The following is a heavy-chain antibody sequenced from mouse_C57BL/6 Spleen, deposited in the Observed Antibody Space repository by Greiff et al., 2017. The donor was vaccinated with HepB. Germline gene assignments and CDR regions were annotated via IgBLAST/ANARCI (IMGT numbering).Heavy chain of an antibody. Sequence: QVQLQQPGAELVKPGASVKLSCKASGYTFTSYWMQWVKQRPGQGLEWIGEIDPSDSYTNYNQKFKGKATLTVDTSSSTAYMQLSSLTAEDSAVYDCARSGSSEGPYAMDYWGQGTSVTVSS. CDR1: GYTFTSYW. CDR3: ARSGSSEGPYAMDY. J-gene: IGHJ4*01. D-gene: IGHD3-2*02. CDR2: IDPSDSYT. V-gene: IGHV1-50*01.